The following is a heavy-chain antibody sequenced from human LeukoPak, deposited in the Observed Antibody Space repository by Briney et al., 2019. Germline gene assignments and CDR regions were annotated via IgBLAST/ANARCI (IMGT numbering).Heavy chain of an antibody. CDR2: ISGSGGST. J-gene: IGHJ6*02. D-gene: IGHD2-15*01. CDR3: ARRYVVVAATRGSRTERSKHPYYYYGMDV. CDR1: GFTFSSYA. Sequence: SGGSLRLSCAASGFTFSSYAMSWVRQAPGKGLEWVSAISGSGGSTYYADSVKGRFTISRDNSKNTLYLQMNSLRAEDTAVYYCARRYVVVAATRGSRTERSKHPYYYYGMDVWGQGTTVTVSS. V-gene: IGHV3-23*01.